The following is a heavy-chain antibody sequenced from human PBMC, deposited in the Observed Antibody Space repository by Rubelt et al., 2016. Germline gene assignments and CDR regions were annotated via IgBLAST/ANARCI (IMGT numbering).Heavy chain of an antibody. J-gene: IGHJ4*02. D-gene: IGHD1-1*01. CDR1: GHTFSTYF. Sequence: QVQLVQSGAEVKKPGASVKISCEASGHTFSTYFMHWVRQAPGQGLEWMGIISPTGGRPTYAQKFQGRVTMTRDTSTRTIYMELSSLSSEDTAVYYCARDDLPGTGTNLKFVYWGQGTMVIVSS. CDR2: ISPTGGRP. V-gene: IGHV1-46*01. CDR3: ARDDLPGTGTNLKFVY.